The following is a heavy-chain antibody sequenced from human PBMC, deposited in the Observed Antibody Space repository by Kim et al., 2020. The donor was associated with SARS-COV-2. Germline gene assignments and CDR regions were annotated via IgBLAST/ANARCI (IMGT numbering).Heavy chain of an antibody. Sequence: GGSLRLSCSASGLTFSSYAMHWVRQAPGKGPEYVSGISSNGGNTYYTDSVKGRFTISRDNSKNTLYLQMSSLRADDTALYYCVKDVLNSSPSCYWGQGTLVTVSS. CDR2: ISSNGGNT. V-gene: IGHV3-64D*09. J-gene: IGHJ4*02. CDR3: VKDVLNSSPSCY. D-gene: IGHD6-6*01. CDR1: GLTFSSYA.